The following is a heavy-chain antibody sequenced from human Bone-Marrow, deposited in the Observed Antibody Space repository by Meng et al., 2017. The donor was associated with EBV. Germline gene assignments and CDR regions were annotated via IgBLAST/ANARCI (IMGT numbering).Heavy chain of an antibody. CDR2: IYWDDDK. J-gene: IGHJ4*02. CDR1: GFALRTIGVG. CDR3: AHVRIAAAGTFDY. Sequence: ITLKAPGSTLVKPTQTRTRTRHLSGFALRTIGVGVGWIRQPPGQALEWLALIYWDDDKRYRPSLKCRLTITKDTSKTQVVLTMTNMDPVDTATYYCAHVRIAAAGTFDYWGQGTLVTVSS. D-gene: IGHD6-13*01. V-gene: IGHV2-5*02.